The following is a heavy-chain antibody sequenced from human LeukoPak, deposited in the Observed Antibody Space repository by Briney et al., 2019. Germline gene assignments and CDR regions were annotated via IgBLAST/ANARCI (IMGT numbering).Heavy chain of an antibody. V-gene: IGHV3-30*03. CDR3: APRERCYYDSSGDP. CDR2: ISYDGSNK. J-gene: IGHJ5*02. Sequence: LGGSLRLSCAASGFTFSSYGMHWVRQAPGKGLEWVAVISYDGSNKYYADSVKGRFTISRDNSKNTLYLQMNSLRAEDTAVYYCAPRERCYYDSSGDPWGQGTLVTVSS. CDR1: GFTFSSYG. D-gene: IGHD3-22*01.